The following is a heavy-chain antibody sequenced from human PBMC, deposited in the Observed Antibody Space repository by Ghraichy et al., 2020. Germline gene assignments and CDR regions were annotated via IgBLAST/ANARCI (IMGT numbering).Heavy chain of an antibody. Sequence: GGSLRLSCAASGFTFSSYSMNWVRQAPGKGLEWVSSISSSSSYIYYADSVKGRFTISRDNAKNSLYLQMNSLRAEDTAVYYCARVVKSQVVGYYYYGMDVWGQGTTVTVSS. D-gene: IGHD2-15*01. CDR3: ARVVKSQVVGYYYYGMDV. CDR1: GFTFSSYS. J-gene: IGHJ6*02. CDR2: ISSSSSYI. V-gene: IGHV3-21*01.